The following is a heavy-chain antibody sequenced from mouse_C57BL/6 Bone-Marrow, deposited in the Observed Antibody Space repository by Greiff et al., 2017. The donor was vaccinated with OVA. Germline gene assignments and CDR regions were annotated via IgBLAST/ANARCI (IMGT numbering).Heavy chain of an antibody. Sequence: QVQLQQPGAELVRPGPSVKLSCKASGYTFTSYWMHWVKQRPGQGLEWIGVIDPSDSYTNYNQKFKGKATLTVDTSSSTAYMQLSSLTSEDSAVYYCAMIITTSAWWGKGTLVTVSA. V-gene: IGHV1-59*01. D-gene: IGHD1-1*01. CDR2: IDPSDSYT. CDR3: AMIITTSAW. CDR1: GYTFTSYW. J-gene: IGHJ3*02.